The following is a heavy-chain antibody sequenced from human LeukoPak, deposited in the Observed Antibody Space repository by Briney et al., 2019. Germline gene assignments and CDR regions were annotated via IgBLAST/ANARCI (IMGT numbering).Heavy chain of an antibody. Sequence: PGRSLRLSCAASGITFSSYTMTWVRQAPGKGLECVSSISSSSGHIYYANSEKGRFTISRDKAKNSLYLQMNSLRADDTAVFYCARDRGREFDYWGQGTLVTVS. D-gene: IGHD3-16*01. V-gene: IGHV3-21*01. CDR2: ISSSSGHI. J-gene: IGHJ4*02. CDR1: GITFSSYT. CDR3: ARDRGREFDY.